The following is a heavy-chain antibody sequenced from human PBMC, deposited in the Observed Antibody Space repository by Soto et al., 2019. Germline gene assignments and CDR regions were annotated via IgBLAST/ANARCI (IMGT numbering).Heavy chain of an antibody. Sequence: PGGSLRISCAASGLTFSAFAMNWVRQAPGKGLEWVSAITGSGGSTYYVDSVKGRFTISRDNSKNTLHLQMNSLRAEDSAVYYCAKLSGYDYYYYIDVWGKGTTVTVSS. D-gene: IGHD1-26*01. CDR2: ITGSGGST. CDR1: GLTFSAFA. V-gene: IGHV3-23*01. CDR3: AKLSGYDYYYYIDV. J-gene: IGHJ6*03.